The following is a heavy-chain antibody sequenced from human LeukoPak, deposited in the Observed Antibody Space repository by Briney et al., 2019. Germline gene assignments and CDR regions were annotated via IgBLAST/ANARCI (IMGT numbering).Heavy chain of an antibody. CDR1: GFTFSSYS. CDR3: ARPLVGAVDAFDI. V-gene: IGHV3-48*01. Sequence: GGSLRLSCAASGFTFSSYSMNWVRQAPGKGLEWVSSISSSSSTIYYADSVKGRFTISRDNAKNSLYLQMNSLRAEDTAVYYCARPLVGAVDAFDIWGQGTMVTVSS. D-gene: IGHD1-26*01. J-gene: IGHJ3*02. CDR2: ISSSSSTI.